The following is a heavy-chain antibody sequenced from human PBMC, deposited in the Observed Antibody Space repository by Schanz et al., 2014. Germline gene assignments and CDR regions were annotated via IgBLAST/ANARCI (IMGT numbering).Heavy chain of an antibody. CDR2: INPDSGDT. V-gene: IGHV1-2*04. D-gene: IGHD6-13*01. Sequence: QVQLVQSGAEVKKPGASVKVSCKASGYTFTSYSIHWVRQAPGQGLEWMGWINPDSGDTNFAQKFQGWVTMTRDKSITTAYMELSRLKSDDTAVYYCARARSWPDYWGQGTLVNVSS. CDR3: ARARSWPDY. J-gene: IGHJ4*02. CDR1: GYTFTSYS.